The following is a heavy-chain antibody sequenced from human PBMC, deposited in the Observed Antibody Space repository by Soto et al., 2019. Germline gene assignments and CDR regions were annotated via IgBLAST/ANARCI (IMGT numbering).Heavy chain of an antibody. J-gene: IGHJ4*02. CDR2: ISSSSSYI. D-gene: IGHD6-19*01. V-gene: IGHV3-21*01. CDR3: ARDPSKLSGWYFDY. CDR1: GFTFSSYS. Sequence: EVQLVESGGGLVKPGGSLRLSCAASGFTFSSYSMNWVRQAPGKGLEWVSSISSSSSYIYYADSVKGRFTISRDNAKNSLYLQMNSLRAEDTAVYYCARDPSKLSGWYFDYWGQGTLVTVSS.